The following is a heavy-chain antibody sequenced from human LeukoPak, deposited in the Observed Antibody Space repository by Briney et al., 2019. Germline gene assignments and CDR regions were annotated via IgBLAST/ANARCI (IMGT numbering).Heavy chain of an antibody. CDR3: ASLLYYYGSGSSFDY. J-gene: IGHJ4*02. D-gene: IGHD3-10*01. CDR1: GFTVSSNY. V-gene: IGHV3-53*01. CDR2: IYSGGST. Sequence: QPGGSLRLSCAASGFTVSSNYMSWVRQAPGKGLEWVSVIYSGGSTYYADSVKGRFTISRDNSKNTLYLQMNSLRAEDTAVYYCASLLYYYGSGSSFDYWGQGTLVTVSS.